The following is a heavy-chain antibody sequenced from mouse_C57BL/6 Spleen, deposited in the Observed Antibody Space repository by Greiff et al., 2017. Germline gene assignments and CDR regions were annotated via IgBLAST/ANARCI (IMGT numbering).Heavy chain of an antibody. V-gene: IGHV5-15*01. Sequence: EVKLVESGGGLVQPGGSLKLSCAASGFTFSDYGMAWVRQAPRKGPEWVAFISNLAYSIYYADTVTGRFTISRENAKNTLYLEMSSLRSEDTAMYYCARRLGRAYAMDYWGQGTSVTVSS. CDR2: ISNLAYSI. J-gene: IGHJ4*01. CDR1: GFTFSDYG. CDR3: ARRLGRAYAMDY. D-gene: IGHD4-1*01.